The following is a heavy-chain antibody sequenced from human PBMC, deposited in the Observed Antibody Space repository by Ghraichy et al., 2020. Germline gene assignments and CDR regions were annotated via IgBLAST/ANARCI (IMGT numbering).Heavy chain of an antibody. V-gene: IGHV1-69*13. D-gene: IGHD4-23*01. CDR1: GGTFSSYA. J-gene: IGHJ6*03. Sequence: SVKVSCKASGGTFSSYAISWVRQAPGQGLEWMGGIIPIFGTANYAQKFQGRVTITADESTSTAYMELSSLRSEDTAVYYCARDGYPGGYGGNSTPADYYYMDVWGKGTTVTVSS. CDR2: IIPIFGTA. CDR3: ARDGYPGGYGGNSTPADYYYMDV.